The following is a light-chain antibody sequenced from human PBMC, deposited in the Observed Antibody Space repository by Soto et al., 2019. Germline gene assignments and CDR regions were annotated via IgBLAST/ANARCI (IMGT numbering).Light chain of an antibody. J-gene: IGKJ3*01. CDR2: GAS. V-gene: IGKV1-27*01. CDR1: QGISSW. CDR3: QRYNSVPNT. Sequence: DIQMTQSPSSVSASVGDRVTITCRASQGISSWLAWYQQKPGKVPKLLIYGASTLHSGVPSRFSGSGSGTDFTLTINSLQPEDVATYYCQRYNSVPNTFGPGTKVDIK.